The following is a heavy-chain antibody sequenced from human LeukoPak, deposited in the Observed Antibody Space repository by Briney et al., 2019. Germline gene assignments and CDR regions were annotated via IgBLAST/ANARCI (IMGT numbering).Heavy chain of an antibody. CDR1: GYTLTELS. CDR2: FDAKDGAT. Sequence: SVKVSCKVSGYTLTELSMHWVRQAPGKGREWMGGFDAKDGATIYEQKYQARAPITEATSTDTTYMEMSSLRSEDTAVYYCATGTSNFDYWSQGTLVTVSS. V-gene: IGHV1-24*01. J-gene: IGHJ4*02. CDR3: ATGTSNFDY.